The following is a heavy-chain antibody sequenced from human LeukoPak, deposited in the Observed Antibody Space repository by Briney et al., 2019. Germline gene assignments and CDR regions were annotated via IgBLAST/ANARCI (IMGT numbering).Heavy chain of an antibody. J-gene: IGHJ4*02. CDR2: IRQDGDTK. CDR3: ARSLPYGTTWYGRSDF. V-gene: IGHV3-7*03. Sequence: GGSLRLSCAASGFPFNAYWMTWVRQAPGKGLEWVANIRQDGDTKYYVDSVKGRFTISRDNAMYSLYLQMNSLRAEDTAIYYCARSLPYGTTWYGRSDFWGQGTLVTVSS. D-gene: IGHD6-13*01. CDR1: GFPFNAYW.